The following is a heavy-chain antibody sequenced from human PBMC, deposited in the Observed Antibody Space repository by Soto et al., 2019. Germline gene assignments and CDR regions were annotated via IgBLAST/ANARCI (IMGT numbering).Heavy chain of an antibody. J-gene: IGHJ6*03. CDR3: ARVWAYYDILTGPQYYYYMDV. CDR2: IYYSGST. D-gene: IGHD3-9*01. V-gene: IGHV4-59*01. Sequence: SETLSLTCTVYGGSISSYYLSWIRQPPGKELEWIGYIYYSGSTNYNPSLKSRVTMSVDTTKNQFSLKLSSVTAADTAIYYCARVWAYYDILTGPQYYYYMDVWGTGTTVTV. CDR1: GGSISSYY.